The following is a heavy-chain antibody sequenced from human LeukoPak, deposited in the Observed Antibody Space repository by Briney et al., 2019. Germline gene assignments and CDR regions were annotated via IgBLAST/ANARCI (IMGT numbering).Heavy chain of an antibody. CDR1: GGTFSSYA. Sequence: SVKVSCKASGGTFSSYAISWVRQAPGQGLEWMGGIIPIFGTANYAQKFQGRVTITTDESTSTAYMELSSLRSEDTAVYYCARPTDYYDYFDYWGQGTLVTVSS. J-gene: IGHJ4*02. CDR2: IIPIFGTA. CDR3: ARPTDYYDYFDY. D-gene: IGHD3-10*01. V-gene: IGHV1-69*05.